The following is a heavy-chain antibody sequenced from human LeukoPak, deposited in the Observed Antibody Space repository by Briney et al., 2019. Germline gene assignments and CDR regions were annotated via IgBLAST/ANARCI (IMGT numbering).Heavy chain of an antibody. Sequence: KAGGSLRLSCAASGFTFSDYYMSWIRQAPGKGLEWVSYISSSGNTIYYADSVKGRFTISRDNAKNSLYLQMNSLRAEDTAVYYCARDLSAWTTNAKGYWGQGTLVTVSS. D-gene: IGHD1-1*01. CDR1: GFTFSDYY. J-gene: IGHJ4*02. CDR2: ISSSGNTI. CDR3: ARDLSAWTTNAKGY. V-gene: IGHV3-11*04.